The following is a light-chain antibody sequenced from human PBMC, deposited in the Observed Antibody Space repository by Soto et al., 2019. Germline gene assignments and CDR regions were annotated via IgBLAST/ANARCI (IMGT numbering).Light chain of an antibody. CDR2: EVS. Sequence: QSALTQPPSASGSPGQSVTISCTGTSSVVGGYSSVAWFQHHPGEAPKLMIYEVSKRPSGVPDRFSGSKSGNTASLTVSGLQAEDEADYYCISYAGSNNYVFGTGTKVTVL. J-gene: IGLJ1*01. CDR3: ISYAGSNNYV. V-gene: IGLV2-8*01. CDR1: SSVVGGYSS.